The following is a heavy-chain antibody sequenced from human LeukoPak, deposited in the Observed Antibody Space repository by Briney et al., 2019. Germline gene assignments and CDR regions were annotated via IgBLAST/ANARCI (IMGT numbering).Heavy chain of an antibody. J-gene: IGHJ6*04. V-gene: IGHV1-69*13. CDR1: GVTLSSYA. CDR3: ASRYCSGCSCYSYYYYGMDV. CDR2: IIPIFRTA. D-gene: IGHD2-15*01. Sequence: SVKLSCKTSGVTLSSYAISWVRQAPGQGLEWMGGIIPIFRTANYAQKFQGRVTINAEESASTEYVELSSLRSEDTAVYYCASRYCSGCSCYSYYYYGMDVWGKGTTVTVSS.